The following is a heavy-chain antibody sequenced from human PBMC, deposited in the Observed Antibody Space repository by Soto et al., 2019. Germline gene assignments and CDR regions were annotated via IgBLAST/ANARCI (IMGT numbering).Heavy chain of an antibody. V-gene: IGHV3-74*01. Sequence: GGSLRLSCAASGFTFSSYWMHWVRQAPGKGLVWVSRINSDGSSTSYADSVKGRFTISRDNAKNTLYLQMNSLRAEDTAVYYCARGIRYFDLVYSGQGTLGTVSS. CDR1: GFTFSSYW. D-gene: IGHD3-9*01. J-gene: IGHJ4*02. CDR3: ARGIRYFDLVY. CDR2: INSDGSST.